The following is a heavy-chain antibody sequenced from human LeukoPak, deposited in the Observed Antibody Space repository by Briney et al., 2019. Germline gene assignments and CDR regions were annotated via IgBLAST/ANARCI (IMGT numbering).Heavy chain of an antibody. CDR3: ARGGDIVVVVAATWYFDL. D-gene: IGHD2-15*01. J-gene: IGHJ2*01. CDR1: GGSISSYY. Sequence: SETLSLTCTVSGGSISSYYWSWIRQPPGKGLEWIGYIYYSGSTNYNPSLKSRVTISVDTSKNQFSLKLSSVTAADTAVYYCARGGDIVVVVAATWYFDLWGRGTLVTVSS. CDR2: IYYSGST. V-gene: IGHV4-59*12.